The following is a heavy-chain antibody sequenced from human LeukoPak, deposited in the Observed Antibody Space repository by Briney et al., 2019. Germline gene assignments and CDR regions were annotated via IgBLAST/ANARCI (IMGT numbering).Heavy chain of an antibody. V-gene: IGHV3-48*02. CDR1: GFTFSSYA. CDR2: ISGSGSTI. CDR3: ARGGSGYGDYYYFYAMDV. D-gene: IGHD3-22*01. Sequence: PGGSLRLSCAASGFTFSSYAMSWVRQASGKGLEWVSYISGSGSTIYYADSVKGRFTISRDNAKNSLYPQMNSLRDEDTAVYYCARGGSGYGDYYYFYAMDVWGQGTTVTVSS. J-gene: IGHJ6*02.